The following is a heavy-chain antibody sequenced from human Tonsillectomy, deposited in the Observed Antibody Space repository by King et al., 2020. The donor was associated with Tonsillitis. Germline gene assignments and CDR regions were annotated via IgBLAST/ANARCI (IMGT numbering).Heavy chain of an antibody. V-gene: IGHV2-70*11. Sequence: TLKESGPALVKPTQTLTLTCTFSGFSLSTSGMCVSWIRQPPGKALEWLARIDWDDDKYYSTSLKTRLTISKDTSKNQVVLTMTNMDPVATATYYCARIPSYYDSGTRLDYMDVWGKGTTVTVSS. CDR2: IDWDDDK. D-gene: IGHD3-10*01. J-gene: IGHJ6*03. CDR3: ARIPSYYDSGTRLDYMDV. CDR1: GFSLSTSGMC.